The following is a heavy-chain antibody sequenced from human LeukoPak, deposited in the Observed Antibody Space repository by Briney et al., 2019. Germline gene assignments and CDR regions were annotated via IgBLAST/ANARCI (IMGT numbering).Heavy chain of an antibody. CDR2: FNGDGNRT. Sequence: GGSLRLSCEASGFTFSTYWMEWVPQAPGKGLVWVSRFNGDGNRTTYADSVKRRFHISRDNAKNTLYLQMNSLRGEDAAVYYCARSTSHYYYYYMDVWGKGTTVTVSS. J-gene: IGHJ6*03. D-gene: IGHD4-11*01. CDR1: GFTFSTYW. CDR3: ARSTSHYYYYYMDV. V-gene: IGHV3-74*03.